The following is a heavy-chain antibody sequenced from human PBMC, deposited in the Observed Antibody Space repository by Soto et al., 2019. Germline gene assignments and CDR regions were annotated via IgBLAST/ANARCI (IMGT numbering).Heavy chain of an antibody. J-gene: IGHJ5*02. CDR2: ISSKRYGGTA. D-gene: IGHD5-12*01. V-gene: IGHV3-49*03. CDR3: SRLPPSKYRDSPFDP. CDR1: GFTFGDYA. Sequence: EVQLVESGGGLVQPGRSLGLSCTASGFTFGDYAMTWFRQAPGKGLEWVGFISSKRYGGTAEYATSVKSRFTISRDDSKSIAYLQRNSLKTADTAVYFCSRLPPSKYRDSPFDPWGQGTLVSVSS.